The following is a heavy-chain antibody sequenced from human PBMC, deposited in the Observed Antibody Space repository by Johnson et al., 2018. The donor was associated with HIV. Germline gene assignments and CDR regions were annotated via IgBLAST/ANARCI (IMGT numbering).Heavy chain of an antibody. J-gene: IGHJ3*01. CDR1: GFTVSSNY. Sequence: EVHLVESGGGLIQPGGSLRLSCAASGFTVSSNYMNWVRQAPGKGLEWVANINQDGSAKYYVDSVKGRFTISRDNAKNSLYLQINSVRAEDTAVYYCAREAGGSYPDAFDFWGQGTMVTVS. CDR2: INQDGSAK. CDR3: AREAGGSYPDAFDF. D-gene: IGHD1-26*01. V-gene: IGHV3-7*01.